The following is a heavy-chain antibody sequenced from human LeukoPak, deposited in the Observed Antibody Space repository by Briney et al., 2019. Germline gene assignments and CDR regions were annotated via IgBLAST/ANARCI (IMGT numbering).Heavy chain of an antibody. CDR3: AARKVRGVWFYLDY. Sequence: GGSLRHSCAASGFTVSAYAMAWVRQAPGKGLEWVSTIYDDNTYYADSVKGRFAISTDNSKNTLYLQMNSLRVEDTAVYFCAARKVRGVWFYLDYWGQGTLVTVSS. D-gene: IGHD3-10*01. V-gene: IGHV3-23*01. CDR2: IYDDNT. J-gene: IGHJ4*02. CDR1: GFTVSAYA.